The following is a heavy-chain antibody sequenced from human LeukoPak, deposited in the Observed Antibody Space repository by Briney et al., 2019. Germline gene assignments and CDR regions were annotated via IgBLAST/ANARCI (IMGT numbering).Heavy chain of an antibody. CDR2: LYSGSST. CDR1: GFTVSSNY. CDR3: ARARTHSSGWWYYFDY. V-gene: IGHV3-66*01. Sequence: PGGSLRLSCAASGFTVSSNYMSWVRQAPGKGLEWVSILYSGSSTYYADSVKGRFTISRDTSRNTLYLQMNSLRAEDTAIYYCARARTHSSGWWYYFDYWGQGTLVTVSS. J-gene: IGHJ4*02. D-gene: IGHD6-19*01.